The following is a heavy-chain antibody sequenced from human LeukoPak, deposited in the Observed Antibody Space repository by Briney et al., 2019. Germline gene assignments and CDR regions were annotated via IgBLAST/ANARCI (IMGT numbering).Heavy chain of an antibody. J-gene: IGHJ4*02. CDR1: GYTFTVYY. Sequence: ASVKVSCTASGYTFTVYYMHWVRQAPGQGLEWMGWINPNSGGTNYAQKFQGRVTMTRDTSISTAYMELSRLRSDDTAVYYCARDHSSSWYGEIDYWGQGTLVTVSS. D-gene: IGHD6-13*01. CDR3: ARDHSSSWYGEIDY. V-gene: IGHV1-2*02. CDR2: INPNSGGT.